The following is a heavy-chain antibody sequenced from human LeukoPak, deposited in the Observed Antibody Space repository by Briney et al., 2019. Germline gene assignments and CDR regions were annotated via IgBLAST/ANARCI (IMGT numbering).Heavy chain of an antibody. Sequence: ASVKVSCKASGYTFTSYGISWVRQAPGQRLEWMGWINAGNGNTKYSQKFQGRVTITRDTSASTAYMELSSLRSEDTAVYYCAREKVEGNQIQLWLLFDYWGQGTLVTVSS. CDR2: INAGNGNT. CDR3: AREKVEGNQIQLWLLFDY. J-gene: IGHJ4*02. D-gene: IGHD5-18*01. CDR1: GYTFTSYG. V-gene: IGHV1-3*01.